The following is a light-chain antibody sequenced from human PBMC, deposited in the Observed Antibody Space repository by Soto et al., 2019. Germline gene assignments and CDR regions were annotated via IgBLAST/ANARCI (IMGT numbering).Light chain of an antibody. J-gene: IGKJ4*01. V-gene: IGKV1-5*01. CDR1: QSISSW. CDR2: DAS. Sequence: DIQMTQSPSTLSASVGDRVTITCRASQSISSWLAWYQQKPGKAPKLLIYDASSLESGVPSRFSGSGSGTEFTLTISSRHPDDFATYSCEQYNSYTLTFGGGTKVESK. CDR3: EQYNSYTLT.